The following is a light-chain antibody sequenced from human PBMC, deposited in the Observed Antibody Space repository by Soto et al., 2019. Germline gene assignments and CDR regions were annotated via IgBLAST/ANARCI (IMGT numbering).Light chain of an antibody. CDR2: SNN. CDR1: SSNIGSNT. V-gene: IGLV1-44*01. CDR3: AAWDDSLNGLV. Sequence: QSVLTQPPSASGTPGQRVTIYCSGSSSNIGSNTVNWYQQLPGTAPKLLIYSNNQRPSGVPDRFSGSKSGTSASLAISGLQSEDEADYYCAAWDDSLNGLVFGVGTKLTVL. J-gene: IGLJ3*02.